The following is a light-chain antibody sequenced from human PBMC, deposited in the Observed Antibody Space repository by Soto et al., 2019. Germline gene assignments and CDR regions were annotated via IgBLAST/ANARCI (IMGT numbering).Light chain of an antibody. CDR3: QQYGGSFRV. J-gene: IGKJ3*01. Sequence: EIVLTQSPGTLSLSPGERATLSCRASQSVSSSYLAWCQQKPGQAPRLLIYGASSRATGIPDRFSGSGSGTDFTLTISRLEPEDFAVYYCQQYGGSFRVFGPGTKVDIK. CDR2: GAS. CDR1: QSVSSSY. V-gene: IGKV3-20*01.